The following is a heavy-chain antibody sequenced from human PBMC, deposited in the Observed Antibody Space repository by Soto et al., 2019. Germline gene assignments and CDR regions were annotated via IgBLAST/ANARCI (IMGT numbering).Heavy chain of an antibody. D-gene: IGHD3-16*02. CDR3: ATTRAVIGDYYYGMDV. CDR2: MNPNNGNT. J-gene: IGHJ6*02. V-gene: IGHV1-8*01. CDR1: GYTFTSYD. Sequence: QVQLVQSGAEVKKPGASVKVSCKASGYTFTSYDINWVRQATGQGLEWMGWMNPNNGNTGYAQKFQGRVTMTRNTSISTAYMELSSLRSEDTAVYYCATTRAVIGDYYYGMDVWGQGTTVTVSS.